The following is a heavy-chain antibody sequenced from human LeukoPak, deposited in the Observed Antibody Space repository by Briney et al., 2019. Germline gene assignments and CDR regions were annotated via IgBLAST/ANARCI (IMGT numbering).Heavy chain of an antibody. CDR3: ATGVATAFTY. CDR2: VNPDSGDS. CDR1: GYTFTDYY. V-gene: IGHV1-2*02. J-gene: IGHJ4*02. D-gene: IGHD5-12*01. Sequence: ASVKVSCKASGYTFTDYYILWVRQAPGQGLEWMAFVNPDSGDSYSAPKFQGRVTMTRDTSISTASMELKWLTSDDTAVYYCATGVATAFTYWGQGTLLTVSS.